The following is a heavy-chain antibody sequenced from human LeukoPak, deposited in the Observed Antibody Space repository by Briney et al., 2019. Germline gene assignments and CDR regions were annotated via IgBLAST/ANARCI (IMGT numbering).Heavy chain of an antibody. Sequence: GGSLRLSCAASGFTFSSYGMSWVRQAQGKGLEWVSAISGSGGSTYYADSVKGRFTISRDNAKNSLYLQMNSLRAEDTALYYCARFDDYSYGTSIFDYWGQGTLVTVSS. CDR1: GFTFSSYG. CDR3: ARFDDYSYGTSIFDY. J-gene: IGHJ4*02. D-gene: IGHD5-18*01. V-gene: IGHV3-23*01. CDR2: ISGSGGST.